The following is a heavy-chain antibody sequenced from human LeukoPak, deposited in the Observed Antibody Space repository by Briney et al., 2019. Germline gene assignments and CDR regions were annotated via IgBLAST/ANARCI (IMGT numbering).Heavy chain of an antibody. Sequence: SGPTLVNPTQTLTLTCTFSGFSLSTSGVGVGWIRQPPGKALEWLALIYWNDDKRYSPSLKSRLTITKDTSKNQVVLTMTNMDPVDTATYYCAHRSYYDSSGYTFDYWGQGTLVTASS. V-gene: IGHV2-5*01. D-gene: IGHD3-22*01. CDR3: AHRSYYDSSGYTFDY. J-gene: IGHJ4*02. CDR1: GFSLSTSGVG. CDR2: IYWNDDK.